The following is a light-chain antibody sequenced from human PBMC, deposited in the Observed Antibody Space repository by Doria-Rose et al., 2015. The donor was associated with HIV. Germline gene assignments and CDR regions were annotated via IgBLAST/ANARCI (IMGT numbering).Light chain of an antibody. CDR1: QSFSSTY. CDR2: DGS. V-gene: IGKV3-20*01. Sequence: TQSPGTLSLSPGERATLSCRASQSFSSTYLAWYQRKPGQAPSLLIYDGSTRATGIPDRFSASGSGTGFTLTINRLEPEDFALYYCHQYGTSWTFGQGTKVEI. CDR3: HQYGTSWT. J-gene: IGKJ1*01.